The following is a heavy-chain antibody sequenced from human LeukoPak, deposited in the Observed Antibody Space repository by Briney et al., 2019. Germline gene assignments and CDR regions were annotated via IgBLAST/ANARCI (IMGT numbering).Heavy chain of an antibody. CDR1: GASISGSGYY. J-gene: IGHJ4*02. D-gene: IGHD3-10*01. Sequence: SETLSLTCTVSGASISGSGYYWGWIRQPPGKGLEWIGSIYSSGSTYYNPSLKSRVTISVDTSKNQFSLKLSSVTAADTAVYYCARHGPRWFGELSVDYWGQGTLVTVSS. CDR3: ARHGPRWFGELSVDY. V-gene: IGHV4-39*07. CDR2: IYSSGST.